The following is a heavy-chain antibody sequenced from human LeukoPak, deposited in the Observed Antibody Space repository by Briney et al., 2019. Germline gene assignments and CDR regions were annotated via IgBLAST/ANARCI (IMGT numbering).Heavy chain of an antibody. D-gene: IGHD4-23*01. CDR3: ARGGNATVVTM. J-gene: IGHJ4*02. Sequence: MPSETLSLTCTVSGGSINSYYWSWIRQPAGKGLEWIGRIYSSGSTNYNPSLKSRVSMSVDTSKNQFSLKLTSVTAADTAVYYCARGGNATVVTMWGQGILVTVSS. V-gene: IGHV4-4*07. CDR2: IYSSGST. CDR1: GGSINSYY.